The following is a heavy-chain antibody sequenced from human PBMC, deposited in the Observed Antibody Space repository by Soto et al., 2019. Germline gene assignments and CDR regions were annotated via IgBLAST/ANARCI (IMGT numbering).Heavy chain of an antibody. V-gene: IGHV4-31*03. CDR1: GGSISSGGYY. Sequence: QVQLQESGPGLVKPSQTLSLTCTVSGGSISSGGYYWSWIRQHPGKGLEWIGYIYYSGSTYYNPSLKSRVTISVDTSKNQLSLKLSSVTAADTAVYYCARAGYCSGGSCYSLYYFDYWGQGTLVTVSS. CDR3: ARAGYCSGGSCYSLYYFDY. J-gene: IGHJ4*02. CDR2: IYYSGST. D-gene: IGHD2-15*01.